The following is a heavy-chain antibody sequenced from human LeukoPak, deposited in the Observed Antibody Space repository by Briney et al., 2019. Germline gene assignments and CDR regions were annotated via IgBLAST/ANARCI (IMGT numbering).Heavy chain of an antibody. D-gene: IGHD2-21*01. J-gene: IGHJ4*02. CDR1: GGSISDYY. Sequence: SETLSLTCTVSGGSISDYYWNWIRQPPGKGLERIGYLSYSGSTNYNPSLSSRVTISADTSKNQFSLKLSSVTAADTAVYYCARVPARRVVITPTYFDFWGQGTLVTVSS. V-gene: IGHV4-59*01. CDR3: ARVPARRVVITPTYFDF. CDR2: LSYSGST.